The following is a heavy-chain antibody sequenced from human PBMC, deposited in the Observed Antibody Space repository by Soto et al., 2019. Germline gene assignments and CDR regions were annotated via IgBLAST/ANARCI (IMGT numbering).Heavy chain of an antibody. CDR2: ISGSGRST. CDR3: AKDDAPAAPSTRES. Sequence: EAQLLESGGGVVQPGGSLRLSCAASGFTFNNYAMNWVRRAPGKGLEWVSGISGSGRSTYYADSVKGRFVISRDTSRNTIFLQMNSLRGEDRAVYYCAKDDAPAAPSTRESWGRGTLVTVSS. CDR1: GFTFNNYA. V-gene: IGHV3-23*01. J-gene: IGHJ5*02. D-gene: IGHD2-2*01.